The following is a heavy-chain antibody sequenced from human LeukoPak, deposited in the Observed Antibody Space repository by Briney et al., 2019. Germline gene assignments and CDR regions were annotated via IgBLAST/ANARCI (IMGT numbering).Heavy chain of an antibody. D-gene: IGHD6-19*01. CDR1: GGSINSHY. V-gene: IGHV4-59*08. CDR3: VRRNTGWNYFDY. Sequence: SETLSLTCAVSGGSINSHYWGWIRQPPGKGLQWIGDIYYTGKNNYNPSLKSRVTISLDTSKDHLSLNLTSVLAADTAIYYCVRRNTGWNYFDYWGQGILVTVSS. CDR2: IYYTGKN. J-gene: IGHJ4*02.